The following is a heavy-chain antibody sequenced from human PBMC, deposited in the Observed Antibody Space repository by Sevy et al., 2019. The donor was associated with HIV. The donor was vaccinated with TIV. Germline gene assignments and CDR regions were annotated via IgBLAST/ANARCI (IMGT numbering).Heavy chain of an antibody. CDR2: ISSSGSTI. CDR3: ARFWGQYYYDSSGYYASYYYYGMDV. V-gene: IGHV3-48*03. J-gene: IGHJ6*02. CDR1: GFTFSSYE. Sequence: GGSLRLSCAASGFTFSSYEMIWVRQAPGKGLEWVSYISSSGSTIYYADSVKGRFTISRDNAKNSLYLQMNSLRAEDTAVYYCARFWGQYYYDSSGYYASYYYYGMDVWGQGTTVTVSS. D-gene: IGHD3-22*01.